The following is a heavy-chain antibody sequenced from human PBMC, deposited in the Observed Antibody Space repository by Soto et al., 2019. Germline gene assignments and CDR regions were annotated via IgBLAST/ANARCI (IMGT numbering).Heavy chain of an antibody. Sequence: QITLKESGPTLVKPTQTLTLTCTFSGFSLSTSGVGVGWIRQPPGKALEWPALIYWDDDKRYSPSLKSRLTITKDTSKNQVVLTMTNMDPVDTATYYCAHRLSRTPASGSGSWGPYYFDYWGQGTLVTVSS. D-gene: IGHD3-10*01. J-gene: IGHJ4*02. CDR3: AHRLSRTPASGSGSWGPYYFDY. V-gene: IGHV2-5*02. CDR1: GFSLSTSGVG. CDR2: IYWDDDK.